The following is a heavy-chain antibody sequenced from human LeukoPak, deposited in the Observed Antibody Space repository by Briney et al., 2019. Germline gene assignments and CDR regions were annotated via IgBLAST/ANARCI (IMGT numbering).Heavy chain of an antibody. CDR3: ARANYGDYGQYDY. CDR2: IYYSGST. CDR1: GGSISSYY. V-gene: IGHV4-59*01. D-gene: IGHD4-17*01. Sequence: PSETLSLTCTVSGGSISSYYWSWIRQPPGKGLEWIGYIYYSGSTNYNPSLKSRVTISVDTPKNQFSLKLSSVTAADTAVYYCARANYGDYGQYDYWGQGTLVTVSS. J-gene: IGHJ4*02.